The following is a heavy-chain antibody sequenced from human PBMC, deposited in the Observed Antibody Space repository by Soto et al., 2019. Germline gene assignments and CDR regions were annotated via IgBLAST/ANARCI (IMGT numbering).Heavy chain of an antibody. CDR1: GGSFSGYY. D-gene: IGHD2-8*01. Sequence: SETLSLTCAVYGGSFSGYYWSWIRQPPGKGLEWIGEINHSGSTNYNPSLKSRVTISVDTSKNQFSLKLSSVTAADTAVYYCARFDCTNGVCLFDYWGQGTLVTV. CDR3: ARFDCTNGVCLFDY. J-gene: IGHJ4*02. CDR2: INHSGST. V-gene: IGHV4-34*01.